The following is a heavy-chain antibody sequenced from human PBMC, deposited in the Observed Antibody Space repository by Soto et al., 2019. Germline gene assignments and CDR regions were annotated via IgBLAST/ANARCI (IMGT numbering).Heavy chain of an antibody. CDR2: MYYSGST. J-gene: IGHJ4*02. Sequence: QVQLQESGPGLVKPSETLSLTCTVSGGSISSYYWSWIRQSPGKGLEWIGYMYYSGSTNYNPSLQGQVTISIDTSRNQSSQKLSSVTAADTAVYYCARGTFGVVKDWGQGTLVTVSS. V-gene: IGHV4-59*01. CDR3: ARGTFGVVKD. D-gene: IGHD3-3*01. CDR1: GGSISSYY.